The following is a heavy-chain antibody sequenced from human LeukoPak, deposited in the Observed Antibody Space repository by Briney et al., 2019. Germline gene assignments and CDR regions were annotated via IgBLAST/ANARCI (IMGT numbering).Heavy chain of an antibody. CDR3: AKKVSSVRYLDL. Sequence: GGSLRLSCAASGFTFSSYAMHWVRQAPGMGLEWVSGITTSGGSTYYADSVKGRFTISRDNSKNTLNLQMNSLRAEDTAVYYRAKKVSSVRYLDLWGRGTLVTVSS. V-gene: IGHV3-23*01. CDR2: ITTSGGST. CDR1: GFTFSSYA. D-gene: IGHD6-6*01. J-gene: IGHJ2*01.